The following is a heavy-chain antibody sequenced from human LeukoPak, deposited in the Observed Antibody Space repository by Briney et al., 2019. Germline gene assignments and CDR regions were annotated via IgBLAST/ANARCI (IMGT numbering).Heavy chain of an antibody. V-gene: IGHV3-74*01. J-gene: IGHJ4*02. CDR3: APLLTGYHFAY. D-gene: IGHD3-9*01. CDR1: GFTFSNTW. Sequence: AGGSLSLSCAASGFTFSNTWMHWVRQAPGKGLVWVSRINSDGSSTTYADSVKGRFTISRDNAKNTPYLQMNSLRAEDTAVYYCAPLLTGYHFAYWGQGTLVTVSS. CDR2: INSDGSST.